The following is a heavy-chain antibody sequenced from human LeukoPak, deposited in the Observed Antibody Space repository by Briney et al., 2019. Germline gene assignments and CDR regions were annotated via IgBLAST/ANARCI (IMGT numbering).Heavy chain of an antibody. CDR2: ISNSGSTI. CDR3: ARDSDFDSSGYYPYYYYYYNMDV. CDR1: GFTFSSYE. D-gene: IGHD3-22*01. Sequence: PGGSLRLSCAASGFTFSSYEMNWVRQAPGKGLEWVAYISNSGSTIYYADSVKGRFTISRDNAKNSLFLQMNSLRAEDTAVYYCARDSDFDSSGYYPYYYYYYNMDVWGQGTTVTVSS. V-gene: IGHV3-48*03. J-gene: IGHJ6*02.